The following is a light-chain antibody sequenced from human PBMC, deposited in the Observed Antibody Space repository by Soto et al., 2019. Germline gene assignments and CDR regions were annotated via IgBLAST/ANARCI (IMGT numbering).Light chain of an antibody. CDR2: DVT. V-gene: IGLV2-11*01. CDR3: QSYDSSLSGYV. Sequence: QSVLTQPRSVSGSPGQSVTISCTGTCSDVGGYDYVSWYQQHPGKAPKLMINDVTERPSGVPDRFSGSKSGNTASLTITGLQAEDEADYYCQSYDSSLSGYVLGTGTKVTVL. CDR1: CSDVGGYDY. J-gene: IGLJ1*01.